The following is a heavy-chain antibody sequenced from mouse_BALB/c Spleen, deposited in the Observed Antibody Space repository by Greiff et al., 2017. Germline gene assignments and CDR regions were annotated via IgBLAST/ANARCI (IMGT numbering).Heavy chain of an antibody. D-gene: IGHD4-1*01. Sequence: QVQLKQSGAELAKPGASVKMSCKASGYTFTSYWMHWVKQRPGQGLEWIGYINPSTGYTEYNQKFKDKATLTADKSSSTAYMQLSSLTSEDSAVYYCARGGTDYWGQGTTLTVSS. CDR3: ARGGTDY. V-gene: IGHV1-7*01. CDR1: GYTFTSYW. J-gene: IGHJ2*01. CDR2: INPSTGYT.